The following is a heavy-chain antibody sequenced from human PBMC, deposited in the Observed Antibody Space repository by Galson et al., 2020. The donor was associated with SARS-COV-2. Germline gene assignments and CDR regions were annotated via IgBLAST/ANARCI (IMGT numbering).Heavy chain of an antibody. V-gene: IGHV3-33*01. Sequence: GGSLRLSCAASGFTFRSYGMHWVRQAPGKGLEWVALRWYDGSDKYYANPSNDRFTISRDNSQNTLYVQMNSLRAEDTAVYYCSRELKFEYRNYRTACDDCLASGMDVWGQGTTVTVSS. CDR1: GFTFRSYG. D-gene: IGHD6-6*01. CDR3: SRELKFEYRNYRTACDDCLASGMDV. J-gene: IGHJ6*02. CDR2: RWYDGSDK.